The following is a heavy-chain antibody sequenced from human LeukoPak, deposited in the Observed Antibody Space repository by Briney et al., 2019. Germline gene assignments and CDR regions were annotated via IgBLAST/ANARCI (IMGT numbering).Heavy chain of an antibody. V-gene: IGHV4-39*07. D-gene: IGHD3-10*01. CDR1: GGSIRSSYYY. CDR2: IYDSGST. Sequence: SETLSLTCTVSGGSIRSSYYYWGWIRQPPGKGLEWIGSIYDSGSTYYNPSLKSRVTISVDTSKNQFSLKLSSVTAADTAVYYCARDVGRFGEFKYNWFDPWGQGTLVTVSS. J-gene: IGHJ5*02. CDR3: ARDVGRFGEFKYNWFDP.